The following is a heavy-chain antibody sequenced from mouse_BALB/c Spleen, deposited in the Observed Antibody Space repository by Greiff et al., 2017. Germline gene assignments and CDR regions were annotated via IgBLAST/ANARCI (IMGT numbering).Heavy chain of an antibody. V-gene: IGHV5-6*02. CDR1: GFTFSSYG. CDR3: ARRNRYAMDY. J-gene: IGHJ4*01. Sequence: EVKLVESGGDLVKPGGSLKLSCAASGFTFSSYGMSWVRQTPDKRLEWVATISSGGSYTYYPDSVKGRFTISRDNAKNTLYLQMSSLKSEDTAMYYCARRNRYAMDYWGQGTSVTVSS. CDR2: ISSGGSYT.